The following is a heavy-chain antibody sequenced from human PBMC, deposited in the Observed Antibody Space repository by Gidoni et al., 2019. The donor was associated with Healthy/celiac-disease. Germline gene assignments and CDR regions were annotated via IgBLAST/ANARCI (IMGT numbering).Heavy chain of an antibody. CDR2: INPSGGST. Sequence: VQLVQSGAEVKKPGASVKVSCKASGYTFTSYYMHWVRQAPGKGLEWLVIINPSGGSTSYAQKFQGRVTMTRDTSTSTVYMELSSLRSEDTAVYYCARDLGRGDFWSGYYPGHWGQGTLVTVSS. J-gene: IGHJ4*02. CDR1: GYTFTSYY. CDR3: ARDLGRGDFWSGYYPGH. V-gene: IGHV1-46*03. D-gene: IGHD3-3*01.